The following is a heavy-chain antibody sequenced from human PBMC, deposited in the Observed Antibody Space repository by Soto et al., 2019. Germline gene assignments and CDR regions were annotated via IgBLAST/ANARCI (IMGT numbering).Heavy chain of an antibody. D-gene: IGHD2-15*01. Sequence: ASVKVSCKASGGTFSSYAISWVRQAPGQGLEWMGGIIPIFGTANYAQKFQGRVTITADESTSTAYMELSSLRSEDTAVYYCPRVVAAHFDYWGQGTLVTVSS. V-gene: IGHV1-69*13. J-gene: IGHJ4*02. CDR2: IIPIFGTA. CDR1: GGTFSSYA. CDR3: PRVVAAHFDY.